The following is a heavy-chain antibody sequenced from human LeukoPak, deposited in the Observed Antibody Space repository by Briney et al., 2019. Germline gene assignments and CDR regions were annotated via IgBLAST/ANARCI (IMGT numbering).Heavy chain of an antibody. CDR1: GCTFSSYA. J-gene: IGHJ4*02. CDR2: IIPIFGTA. CDR3: ARRSPGIAAAGPTSFDY. V-gene: IGHV1-69*13. D-gene: IGHD6-13*01. Sequence: ASVKVSCKASGCTFSSYAISWVRQAPGQGLEWMGGIIPIFGTANYAQKFQGRVTITADESTSTAYMELSSLRSEDTAVYYCARRSPGIAAAGPTSFDYWGQGTLVTVSS.